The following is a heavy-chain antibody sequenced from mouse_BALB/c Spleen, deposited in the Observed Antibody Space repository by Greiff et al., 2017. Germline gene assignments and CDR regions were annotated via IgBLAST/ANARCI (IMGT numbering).Heavy chain of an antibody. CDR2: IRLKSNNYAT. CDR1: GFTFSNYW. J-gene: IGHJ4*01. V-gene: IGHV6-6*02. D-gene: IGHD1-1*01. Sequence: EVKVEESGGGLVQPGGSMKLSCVASGFTFSNYWMNWVRQSPEKGLEWVAEIRLKSNNYATHYAESVKGRFTISRDDSKSSVYLQMNNLRAEDTGIYYCTPYEPTVVADYAMDYWGQGTSVTVSS. CDR3: TPYEPTVVADYAMDY.